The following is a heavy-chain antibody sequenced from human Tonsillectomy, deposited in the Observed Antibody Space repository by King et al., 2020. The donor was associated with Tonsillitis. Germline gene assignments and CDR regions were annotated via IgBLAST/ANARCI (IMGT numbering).Heavy chain of an antibody. J-gene: IGHJ3*02. D-gene: IGHD3-22*01. Sequence: EGQLVQSGAEVKKPGESLRISCKGSGYSFTSYWISWVRQMPGKGLEWMGRIDPSGSYTNYSPPFQGHVTISADKSISTAYLQWSSLKASDTAMYYCARRASYYYYDSSGYFDAFDIWGQGTMLTVSS. CDR3: ARRASYYYYDSSGYFDAFDI. CDR1: GYSFTSYW. V-gene: IGHV5-10-1*01. CDR2: IDPSGSYT.